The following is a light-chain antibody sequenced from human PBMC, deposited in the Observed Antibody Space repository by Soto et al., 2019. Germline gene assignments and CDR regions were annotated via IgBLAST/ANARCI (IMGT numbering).Light chain of an antibody. CDR3: QQAASFPIT. CDR1: QSINIW. J-gene: IGKJ5*01. Sequence: DLQMTQSPSTLSSSVGDRVTITFLASQSINIWFAWYQQKPGKAPNLLIYTASSLQSGVPSRFSGSGSGTDFTLTINGLQPEDYATYYCQQAASFPITFGQGTRLEIK. V-gene: IGKV1-12*01. CDR2: TAS.